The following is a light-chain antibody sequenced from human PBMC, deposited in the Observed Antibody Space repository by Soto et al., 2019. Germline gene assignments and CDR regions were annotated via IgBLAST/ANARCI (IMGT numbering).Light chain of an antibody. CDR3: QHYGDWPLYS. CDR1: QSVRSN. Sequence: EIVMTQSPATLSVSPGERATLSCRASQSVRSNLAWYQQKPGQVPRLLIYGASTRATGIPARFSGSGSGTDFTLTISSLQSEDFAVYYCQHYGDWPLYSFGQGTKLEIK. J-gene: IGKJ2*01. CDR2: GAS. V-gene: IGKV3-15*01.